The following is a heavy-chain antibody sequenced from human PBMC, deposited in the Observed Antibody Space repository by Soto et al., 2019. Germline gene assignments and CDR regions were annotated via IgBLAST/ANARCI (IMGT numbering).Heavy chain of an antibody. J-gene: IGHJ6*02. CDR2: IGTAGDT. D-gene: IGHD2-2*01. CDR1: GFTFSSYD. V-gene: IGHV3-13*01. Sequence: GSLRLSCAASGFTFSSYDMHWVRQATGKGLEWVSAIGTAGDTYYPGSVKGRFTISRENAKNSLYLQMNSLRAGDTAVYYCARGRHHQGMDVWGQGTTVTVS. CDR3: ARGRHHQGMDV.